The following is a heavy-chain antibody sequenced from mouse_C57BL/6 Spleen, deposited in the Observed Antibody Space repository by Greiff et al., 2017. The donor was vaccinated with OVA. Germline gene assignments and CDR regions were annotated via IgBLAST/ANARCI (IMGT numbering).Heavy chain of an antibody. V-gene: IGHV1-4*01. CDR2: INPSSGYT. CDR3: ARGFYYYGRGWYFDV. J-gene: IGHJ1*03. CDR1: GYTFTSYT. D-gene: IGHD1-1*01. Sequence: QVQLQQSGAELARPGASVKMSCKASGYTFTSYTMHWVKQRPGQGLEWIGYINPSSGYTKYNQKFKDKATLTADKSSSTAYMQLSSLTSEDSAVYYCARGFYYYGRGWYFDVWGTGTTVTVSS.